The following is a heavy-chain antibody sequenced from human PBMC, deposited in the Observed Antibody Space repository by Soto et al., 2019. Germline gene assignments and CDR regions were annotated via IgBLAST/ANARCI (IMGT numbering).Heavy chain of an antibody. CDR3: ARDIVVVVAATTTAYNWFDP. J-gene: IGHJ5*02. V-gene: IGHV1-69*13. CDR2: IIPIFGTA. Sequence: GASVKVSCKASGGTFSSYAISWVRQAPGQGLEWMGGIIPIFGTANYAQKFQGRVTITADESTSTAYMELSSLRSEDTAVYYCARDIVVVVAATTTAYNWFDPWGQGTLVTVSS. D-gene: IGHD2-15*01. CDR1: GGTFSSYA.